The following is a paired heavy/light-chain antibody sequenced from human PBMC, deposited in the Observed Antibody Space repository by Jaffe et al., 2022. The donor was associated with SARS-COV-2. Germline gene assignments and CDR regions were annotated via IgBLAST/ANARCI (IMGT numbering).Light chain of an antibody. CDR3: QQYYSFPWT. CDR2: AAS. CDR1: QGISSY. V-gene: IGKV1D-8*01. J-gene: IGKJ1*01. Sequence: VIWMTQSPSLLSASTGDRVTISCRMSQGISSYLAWYQQKPGKAPELLIYAASTLQSGVPSRFSGSGSGTDFTLTISCLQSEDFATYYCQQYYSFPWTFGQGTKVEIK.
Heavy chain of an antibody. V-gene: IGHV1-24*01. CDR1: GYTLTELS. D-gene: IGHD1-26*01. J-gene: IGHJ6*02. CDR2: FDPEDGET. CDR3: ATARATTIYYYYYGMDV. Sequence: QVQLVQSGAEVKKPGASVKVSCKVSGYTLTELSMHWVRQAPGKGLEWMGGFDPEDGETIYAQKFQGRVTMTEDTSTDTAYMELSSLRSEDTAVYYCATARATTIYYYYYGMDVWGQGTTVTVSS.